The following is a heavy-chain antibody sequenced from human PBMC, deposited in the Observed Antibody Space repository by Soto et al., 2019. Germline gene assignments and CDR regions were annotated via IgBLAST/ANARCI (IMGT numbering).Heavy chain of an antibody. V-gene: IGHV3-30*03. CDR1: GFTFSSYG. D-gene: IGHD3-9*01. CDR2: ISYDGSNK. J-gene: IGHJ6*02. CDR3: ARELLRYFDWPGSYYGMDV. Sequence: GGSLRLSCAASGFTFSSYGMHWVRQAPGKGLEWVAVISYDGSNKYYADSVKGRFTISRDNSKNTLYLQMNGLRAEETAGYYCARELLRYFDWPGSYYGMDVWGQGTTVTVSS.